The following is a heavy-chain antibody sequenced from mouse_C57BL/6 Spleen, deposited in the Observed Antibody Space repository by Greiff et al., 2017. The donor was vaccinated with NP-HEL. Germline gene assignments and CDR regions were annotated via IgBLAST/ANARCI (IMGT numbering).Heavy chain of an antibody. CDR1: GYTFTSYW. V-gene: IGHV1-69*01. Sequence: QVQLQQPGAELVMPGASVKLSCKASGYTFTSYWMHWVKQRPGQGLEWIGEIDPSDSYTNYNQKFKGKSTLTVDKSSSTAYMQLSSLTSEDSAVYYCARSGGRDYWGQGTTLTVSS. J-gene: IGHJ2*01. D-gene: IGHD3-1*01. CDR3: ARSGGRDY. CDR2: IDPSDSYT.